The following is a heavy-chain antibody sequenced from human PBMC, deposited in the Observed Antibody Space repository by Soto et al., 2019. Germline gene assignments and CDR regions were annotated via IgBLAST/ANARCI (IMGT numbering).Heavy chain of an antibody. Sequence: QVQLVESGGGVVQPGKSLRLSCATSGFTFRSYGMHWVRQAPGKGLEWLAVISNDGTKKFFADSVKGRVTLTRDNARNTLYLQINSLRAEDTAVYFCGKDTLDCSGGDCPLFYYYGMDVWGQGTTVTVSS. V-gene: IGHV3-30*18. D-gene: IGHD2-15*01. CDR3: GKDTLDCSGGDCPLFYYYGMDV. CDR1: GFTFRSYG. CDR2: ISNDGTKK. J-gene: IGHJ6*02.